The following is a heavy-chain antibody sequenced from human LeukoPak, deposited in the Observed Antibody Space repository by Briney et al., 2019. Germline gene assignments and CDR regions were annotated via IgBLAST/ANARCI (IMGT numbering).Heavy chain of an antibody. J-gene: IGHJ4*02. CDR2: IYYSGST. D-gene: IGHD3-16*02. Sequence: PSETLSLTCTVSGGSISSSSYYWGWLRQPPGKGLEWIGSIYYSGSTYYNPSLKSRVTISVDTSKNQFSLKLSSVTAADTAVYYCASADYDYVWGSYRYKGGSYFDYWGQGTLVTVSS. CDR1: GGSISSSSYY. V-gene: IGHV4-39*07. CDR3: ASADYDYVWGSYRYKGGSYFDY.